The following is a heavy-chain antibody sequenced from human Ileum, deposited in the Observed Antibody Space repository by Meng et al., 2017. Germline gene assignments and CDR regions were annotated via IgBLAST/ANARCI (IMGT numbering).Heavy chain of an antibody. CDR2: IDHRGGT. J-gene: IGHJ5*02. D-gene: IGHD1-26*01. CDR3: ARRVGATPYAYNWLDP. CDR1: GGSFSGYY. Sequence: HGHRQHWVAGLLMPPETPSLTCVVTGGSFSGYYWNWNRQPPGKGLEWIGQIDHRGGTNYNPSLKNRVTISVDTSNNRFSLKLSSVKSADTALYFCARRVGATPYAYNWLDPWGQGTLVTVSS. V-gene: IGHV4-34*01.